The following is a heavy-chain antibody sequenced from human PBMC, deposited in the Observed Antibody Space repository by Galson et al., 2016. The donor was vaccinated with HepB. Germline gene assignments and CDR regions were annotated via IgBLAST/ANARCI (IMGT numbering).Heavy chain of an antibody. Sequence: SVKVSCKASGFIFKNAAVQWVRQAPGQGLEWIGWIVGGSGTTKYSQKFQGRVTLTRDTPASTAYLELSSLTSEDTAVYYCTTSVAVGYWGQGTLVTVSS. CDR3: TTSVAVGY. CDR1: GFIFKNAA. V-gene: IGHV1-58*01. J-gene: IGHJ4*02. CDR2: IVGGSGTT. D-gene: IGHD6-19*01.